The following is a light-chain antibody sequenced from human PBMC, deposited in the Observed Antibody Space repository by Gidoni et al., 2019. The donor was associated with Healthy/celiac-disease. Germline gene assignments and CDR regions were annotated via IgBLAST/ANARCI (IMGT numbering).Light chain of an antibody. J-gene: IGKJ2*01. V-gene: IGKV2-28*01. CDR3: MQALQTPRT. CDR2: FGS. CDR1: QSLLHSNGYNY. Sequence: DIVMTQSPLSLPVTPGEPASISCRSSQSLLHSNGYNYLDWDLQKPGQSPQLLIYFGSNRASGVPDRVSGSGSGTDFTLKISRVEAEDVGVYYCMQALQTPRTFGQGTKLEIK.